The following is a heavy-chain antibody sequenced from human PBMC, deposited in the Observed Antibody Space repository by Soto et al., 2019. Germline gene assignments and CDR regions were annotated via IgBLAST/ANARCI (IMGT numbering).Heavy chain of an antibody. CDR1: GYTFTSYG. J-gene: IGHJ1*01. V-gene: IGHV1-18*01. CDR2: ISAYNGNT. D-gene: IGHD2-15*01. Sequence: QVQLVQSGAEVKKPGASVKVSCKASGYTFTSYGISWVRQAPGQGLEWMGWISAYNGNTNYAQKLQGRVTMTTDTSTSTAYMELRSLRSDDTAVYYCARGFTCSGGSCYSATEYFQHWGQGTLVSVSS. CDR3: ARGFTCSGGSCYSATEYFQH.